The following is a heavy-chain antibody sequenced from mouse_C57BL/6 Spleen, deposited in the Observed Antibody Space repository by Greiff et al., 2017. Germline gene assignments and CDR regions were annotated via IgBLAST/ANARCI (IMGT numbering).Heavy chain of an antibody. CDR2: IYPGDGDT. CDR3: ARKATVVAKGYYFDY. D-gene: IGHD1-1*01. J-gene: IGHJ2*01. V-gene: IGHV1-80*01. CDR1: GYAFSSYW. Sequence: VHLVESGAELVKPGASVKISCKASGYAFSSYWMNWVKQRPGKGLEWIGQIYPGDGDTNYNGKFKGKATLTADKSSSTAYMQLSSLTSEDSAVYFCARKATVVAKGYYFDYWGQGTTLTVSS.